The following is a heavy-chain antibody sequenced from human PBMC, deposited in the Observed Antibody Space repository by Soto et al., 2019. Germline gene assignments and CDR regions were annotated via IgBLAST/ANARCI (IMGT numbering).Heavy chain of an antibody. J-gene: IGHJ4*02. CDR2: ISGSSRYT. CDR3: ARHTSGWHYYDY. Sequence: GGSLRLSCAASGFNFSDHYMNWIRQAPGKGLEWVSYISGSSRYTNFADSVKGRFTISRDNAKNSLYLQMSSLRAEDTAVYYCARHTSGWHYYDYWGQGTPGT. CDR1: GFNFSDHY. V-gene: IGHV3-11*06. D-gene: IGHD6-19*01.